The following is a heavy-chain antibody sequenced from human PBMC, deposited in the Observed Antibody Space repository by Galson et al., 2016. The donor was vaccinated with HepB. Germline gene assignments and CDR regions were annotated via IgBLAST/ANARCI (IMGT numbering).Heavy chain of an antibody. Sequence: SLRLSCAASGFTFSSYWMHWVRQAPGKGLMWVSRLSPDGGGPIYADSVKGRFTISRDNAKNTLYLQMNSLRAEDTAVYYCARTRTLPASAGMDVWGQGTTVTVSS. D-gene: IGHD2-2*01. CDR3: ARTRTLPASAGMDV. CDR2: LSPDGGGP. CDR1: GFTFSSYW. J-gene: IGHJ6*02. V-gene: IGHV3-74*01.